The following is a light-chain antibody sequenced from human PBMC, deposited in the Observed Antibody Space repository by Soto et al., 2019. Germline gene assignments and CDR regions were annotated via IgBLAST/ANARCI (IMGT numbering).Light chain of an antibody. CDR1: SSYIGPYDH. CDR2: AVS. J-gene: IGLJ1*01. V-gene: IGLV2-11*01. Sequence: ALTQPRSVSGSPGQSVTISCTRTSSYIGPYDHVAWYQQHPGKAPKLIIFAVSKRPSGVPDRFSGSKSGNTASLTISGLQAEDEADYYCSSYAGNYIYVFATGTKVTVL. CDR3: SSYAGNYIYV.